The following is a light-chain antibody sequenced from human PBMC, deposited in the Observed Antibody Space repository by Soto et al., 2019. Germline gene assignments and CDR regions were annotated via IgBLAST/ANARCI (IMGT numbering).Light chain of an antibody. CDR2: AAS. CDR1: QGISSY. CDR3: QQYNNWPQT. V-gene: IGKV1-9*01. J-gene: IGKJ1*01. Sequence: IQLTQSPSSLSASVGDRVTITCRASQGISSYLAWYHQKPGKAPKLLIYAASTLQSGVPSRFSGSGSGTDFTLTISGLQSEDFAVYYCQQYNNWPQTFGQGTTGDIK.